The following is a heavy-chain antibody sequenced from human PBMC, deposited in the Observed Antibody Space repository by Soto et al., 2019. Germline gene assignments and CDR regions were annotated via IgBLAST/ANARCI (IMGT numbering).Heavy chain of an antibody. CDR2: INPSGGST. V-gene: IGHV1-46*01. CDR3: ARDLHVVVPSLYYYYGMDV. D-gene: IGHD2-2*01. J-gene: IGHJ6*02. CDR1: GYTFTSYY. Sequence: GASVKVSCKASGYTFTSYYMHWVRQAPGQGLEWMGIINPSGGSTSYAQKLQGRVTMTRDTSTSTVYVELSSLRSEDTAVYYCARDLHVVVPSLYYYYGMDVWGQGTTVTVSS.